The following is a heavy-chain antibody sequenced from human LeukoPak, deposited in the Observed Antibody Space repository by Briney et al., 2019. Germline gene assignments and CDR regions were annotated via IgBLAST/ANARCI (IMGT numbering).Heavy chain of an antibody. CDR1: GFTFGDYA. CDR2: IRSKAYGGTT. J-gene: IGHJ4*02. CDR3: TMAGILWFGELSSDH. Sequence: GGSLRLSCTASGFTFGDYAMSWVRQAPGKGLEWVGFIRSKAYGGTTEYAASVKGRFTISRDDSKSIAYLQMNSLKTEDTAVYYCTMAGILWFGELSSDHWGQGTLVTVSS. V-gene: IGHV3-49*04. D-gene: IGHD3-10*01.